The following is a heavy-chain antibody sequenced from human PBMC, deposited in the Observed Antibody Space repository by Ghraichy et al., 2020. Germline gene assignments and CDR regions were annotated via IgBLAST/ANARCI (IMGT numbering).Heavy chain of an antibody. Sequence: GESLNISCAASGFTFSSYGMHWVRQAPGKGLEWVAVISYDGSNKYYADSVKGRFTISRDNSKNTLYLQMNSLRAEDTAVYYCAKDKGYGDPYFDYWGQGTLVTVSS. J-gene: IGHJ4*02. CDR2: ISYDGSNK. D-gene: IGHD4-17*01. V-gene: IGHV3-30*18. CDR3: AKDKGYGDPYFDY. CDR1: GFTFSSYG.